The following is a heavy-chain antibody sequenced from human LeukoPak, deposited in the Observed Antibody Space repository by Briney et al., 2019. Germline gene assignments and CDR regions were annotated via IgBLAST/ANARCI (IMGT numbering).Heavy chain of an antibody. V-gene: IGHV1-24*01. CDR2: FDPEDGET. D-gene: IGHD6-13*01. J-gene: IGHJ4*02. CDR1: GDTLSDLS. CDR3: AMGVDRSSWYLFDY. Sequence: ASVKVSCTLSGDTLSDLSIHWVRQAPGKGLEWMGGFDPEDGETVYAQKFQGRVTVTEDTSTDTAYMEVTNLRSDDTAVYYCAMGVDRSSWYLFDYWGQGALVTVSS.